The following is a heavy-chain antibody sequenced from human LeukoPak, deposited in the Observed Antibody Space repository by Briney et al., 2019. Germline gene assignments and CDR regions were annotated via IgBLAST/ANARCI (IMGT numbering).Heavy chain of an antibody. J-gene: IGHJ4*02. Sequence: SETLSLTWTVSGGSISSYYWSWIRQPAGKGLEWIGRIYTSGSTNYNPSLKSRVTMSVDTSKNQFSLKLSSVTAADTAVYYCAREGSSGWYRVFYFDYWGQGTLVTVSS. CDR3: AREGSSGWYRVFYFDY. D-gene: IGHD6-19*01. V-gene: IGHV4-4*07. CDR2: IYTSGST. CDR1: GGSISSYY.